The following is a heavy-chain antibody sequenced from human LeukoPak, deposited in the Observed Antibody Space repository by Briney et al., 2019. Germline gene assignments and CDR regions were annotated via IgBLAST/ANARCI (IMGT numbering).Heavy chain of an antibody. CDR1: GFAFSSYS. V-gene: IGHV3-21*05. Sequence: GGSLRLSCAASGFAFSSYSFNWVRQTPGKGLEWVSYIGSSSSSIYYADSVKGRFTISRDNAKNTLYLQMNSLRAEDAAVYYCARDHIGGMFRLLDFWGQGTLVTVSS. J-gene: IGHJ4*02. CDR2: IGSSSSSI. CDR3: ARDHIGGMFRLLDF. D-gene: IGHD3-10*02.